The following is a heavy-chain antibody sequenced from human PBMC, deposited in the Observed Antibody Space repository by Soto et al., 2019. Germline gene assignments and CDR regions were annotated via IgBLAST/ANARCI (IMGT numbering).Heavy chain of an antibody. CDR2: IIPIFGTA. CDR3: ARIGARGYSYGHNWFDP. D-gene: IGHD5-18*01. CDR1: GGTFSSYA. Sequence: SVKVSCKASGGTFSSYAISWVRQAPGQGLEWMGGIIPIFGTANYAQKFQGRVTITADKSTSTAYMGLSSLRSEDTAVYYCARIGARGYSYGHNWFDPWGQGTLVTVSS. J-gene: IGHJ5*02. V-gene: IGHV1-69*06.